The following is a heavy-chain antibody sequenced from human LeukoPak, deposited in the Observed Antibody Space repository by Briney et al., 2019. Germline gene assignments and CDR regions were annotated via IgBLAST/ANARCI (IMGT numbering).Heavy chain of an antibody. D-gene: IGHD5-24*01. V-gene: IGHV3-74*01. Sequence: GGSLRLSCEASGFSFSSHWMHWVRQSPGKWLVWVSRITNDGSNTVYADSVEGRFTISRDNSKNTLYLQMNSLRADDTAVYYCARGDKMTTWRRTYNCFDPWGQGTLVTVSS. CDR3: ARGDKMTTWRRTYNCFDP. CDR2: ITNDGSNT. J-gene: IGHJ5*02. CDR1: GFSFSSHW.